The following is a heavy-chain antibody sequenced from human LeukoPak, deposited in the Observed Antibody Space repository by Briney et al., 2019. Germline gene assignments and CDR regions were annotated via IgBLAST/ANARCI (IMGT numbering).Heavy chain of an antibody. CDR1: GGTFSSYA. J-gene: IGHJ6*03. CDR3: ASSYSSIAARRDYYYYMDV. V-gene: IGHV1-69*05. Sequence: SVKVSCKASGGTFSSYAINWVRQAPGQGLEWMGGIIPIFGTANYAQKFQGRVTITTDESMSTAYMELSSLRSEDTAVYYCASSYSSIAARRDYYYYMDVWGKGTTVTVSS. D-gene: IGHD6-6*01. CDR2: IIPIFGTA.